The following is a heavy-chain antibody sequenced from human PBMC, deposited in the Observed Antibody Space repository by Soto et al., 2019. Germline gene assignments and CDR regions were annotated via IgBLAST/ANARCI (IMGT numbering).Heavy chain of an antibody. D-gene: IGHD3-10*01. CDR2: IIPIFGTT. CDR3: AGSFKYGSGTFDAFNI. Sequence: SVKVSCKASGGTFSSYAISWVRQAPGQGLEWMGGIIPIFGTTNYAEKFRGRVSITADESTSTAYVELSNLRSEDTAVYYCAGSFKYGSGTFDAFNIWGQGTMVTVS. V-gene: IGHV1-69*13. CDR1: GGTFSSYA. J-gene: IGHJ3*02.